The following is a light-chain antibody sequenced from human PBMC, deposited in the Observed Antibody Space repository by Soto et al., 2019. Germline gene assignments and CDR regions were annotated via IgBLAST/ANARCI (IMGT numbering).Light chain of an antibody. CDR2: GAS. V-gene: IGKV3-20*01. CDR1: QSVSSSY. J-gene: IGKJ2*01. Sequence: ELVFTHSPGTLSLSPGERATLSCRASQSVSSSYLAWYQQKPGQAPRLLIYGASNRATGIPDRFSGSGSGTDFTLTISRLEPEDFAVYFCQQYGRSPPFTFGQGTK. CDR3: QQYGRSPPFT.